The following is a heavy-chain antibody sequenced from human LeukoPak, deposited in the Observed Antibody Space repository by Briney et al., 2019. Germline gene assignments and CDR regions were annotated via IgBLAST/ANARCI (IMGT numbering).Heavy chain of an antibody. V-gene: IGHV3-33*01. CDR1: DSIFRHYG. D-gene: IGHD3-22*01. Sequence: GGSLRLSCAASDSIFRHYGMHWVRQAPGEGLEWVAVIGDDGTNRHYGDSVKGRFTISRDKSKNAVYLQMDSLRAEDTAVYYCAGGNGYHPLTTYWGQGTLVTVSS. CDR2: IGDDGTNR. CDR3: AGGNGYHPLTTY. J-gene: IGHJ1*01.